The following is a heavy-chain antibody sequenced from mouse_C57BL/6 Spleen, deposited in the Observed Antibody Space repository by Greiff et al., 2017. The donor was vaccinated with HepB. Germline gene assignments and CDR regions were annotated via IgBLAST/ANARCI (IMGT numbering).Heavy chain of an antibody. J-gene: IGHJ3*01. CDR1: GFTFSSYG. Sequence: DVHLVESGGDLVKPGGSLKLSCAASGFTFSSYGMSWVRQTPDKRLEWVATISSGGSYTYYPDSVKGRFTISRDNAKNTLYLQMSSLKSEDTAMYYCARHGDSSWFAYWGQGTLVTVS. V-gene: IGHV5-6*01. CDR2: ISSGGSYT. CDR3: ARHGDSSWFAY.